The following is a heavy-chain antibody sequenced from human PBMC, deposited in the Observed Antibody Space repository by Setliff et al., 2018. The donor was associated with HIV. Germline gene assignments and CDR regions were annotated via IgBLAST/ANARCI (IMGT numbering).Heavy chain of an antibody. Sequence: GGSLRLSCAASGFTFDDYAMYWVRQPPGKGLEWVSLISWDGSKTYYADSVKGRFTISRDNTNNFLFLQMHSLRGEDTALYFCAKSTGSVLGTYYFDYWGQGTLVTVSS. CDR2: ISWDGSKT. J-gene: IGHJ4*02. CDR3: AKSTGSVLGTYYFDY. D-gene: IGHD3-16*01. CDR1: GFTFDDYA. V-gene: IGHV3-43D*04.